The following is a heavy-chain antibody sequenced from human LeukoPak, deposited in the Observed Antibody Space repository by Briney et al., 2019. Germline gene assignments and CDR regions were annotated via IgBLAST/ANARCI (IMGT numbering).Heavy chain of an antibody. CDR1: GFTFSSYA. V-gene: IGHV3-23*01. Sequence: GGSLRLSCAASGFTFSSYAMSWVRQAPGKGLEWLSAIRSTGTNTYYADSVKGRFTISRDNSKNTLFLQMNSLRAEDTAVYYCAKDLTPAAPTRFDYWGQGTLVTVSS. CDR2: IRSTGTNT. J-gene: IGHJ4*02. D-gene: IGHD5-12*01. CDR3: AKDLTPAAPTRFDY.